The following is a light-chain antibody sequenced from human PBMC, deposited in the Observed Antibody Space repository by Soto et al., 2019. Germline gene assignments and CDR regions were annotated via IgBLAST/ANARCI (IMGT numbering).Light chain of an antibody. Sequence: EIVMTQSPATLSVSPGERATLSCRASRRVSSSYLAWSRQKPGQAPSLLMYGASSRATGIPERFSGTGSGTDFTLTISRLEPEDFAVYYCQQYGSSPRTFGQGTKVDIK. J-gene: IGKJ1*01. V-gene: IGKV3-20*01. CDR3: QQYGSSPRT. CDR2: GAS. CDR1: RRVSSSY.